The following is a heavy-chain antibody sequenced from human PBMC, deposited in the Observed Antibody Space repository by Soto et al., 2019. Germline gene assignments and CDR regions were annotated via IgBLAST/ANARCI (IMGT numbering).Heavy chain of an antibody. Sequence: GGSLRLSCEASGFTFNDYSMDWVRQAPEKGLEWVSSISSSGTYIYYADSVKGRFAISRDNANNVMYLQMDTLRAEDTAVYYCVRAGHVFDVHYYGMDLWGQGTTVTVSS. CDR3: VRAGHVFDVHYYGMDL. CDR1: GFTFNDYS. CDR2: ISSSGTYI. J-gene: IGHJ6*02. D-gene: IGHD3-10*01. V-gene: IGHV3-21*01.